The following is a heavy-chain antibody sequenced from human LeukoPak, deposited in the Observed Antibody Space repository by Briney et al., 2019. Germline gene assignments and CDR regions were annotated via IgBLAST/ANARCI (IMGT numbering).Heavy chain of an antibody. CDR2: ISSSSSYI. Sequence: KPGGSLRLSCAASGFTFSSYSMNWVRQAPGKGLESVSSISSSSSYIYYADSVKGRFTISRDNAKNSLYLQMNSLRAEDTAVYYCAREIVGVAESGAFDIWGQGTMVTVSS. V-gene: IGHV3-21*01. J-gene: IGHJ3*02. D-gene: IGHD1-26*01. CDR1: GFTFSSYS. CDR3: AREIVGVAESGAFDI.